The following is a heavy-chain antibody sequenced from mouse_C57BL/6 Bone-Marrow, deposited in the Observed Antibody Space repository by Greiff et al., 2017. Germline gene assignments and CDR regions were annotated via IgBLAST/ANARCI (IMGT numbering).Heavy chain of an antibody. Sequence: VQLKESGAELVRPGASVKLSCTASGFNIKDAYMHWVKQRPEQGLEWIGWIDPENGDTEYASKFQGKATITADTSSNTAYLQLSSLTSEDTAVYYCTRDYDYEFDYWGQGTTLTVSS. D-gene: IGHD2-4*01. V-gene: IGHV14-4*01. CDR1: GFNIKDAY. CDR3: TRDYDYEFDY. J-gene: IGHJ2*01. CDR2: IDPENGDT.